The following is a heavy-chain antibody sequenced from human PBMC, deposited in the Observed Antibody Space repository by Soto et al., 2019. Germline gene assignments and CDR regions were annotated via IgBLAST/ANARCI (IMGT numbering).Heavy chain of an antibody. J-gene: IGHJ6*02. Sequence: QITLKESGPTLVKPTQTLTLTCTFSGFSLSTSGVGVGWIRQPPGKALEWLALIYWDDDKRYSPSLKSRLTITKDTSKNQVVLTMTNMDPVDTATYYCARYQLLTGIFEYYYYGMDVWGQGTTVTVSS. D-gene: IGHD2-2*01. CDR2: IYWDDDK. CDR3: ARYQLLTGIFEYYYYGMDV. V-gene: IGHV2-5*02. CDR1: GFSLSTSGVG.